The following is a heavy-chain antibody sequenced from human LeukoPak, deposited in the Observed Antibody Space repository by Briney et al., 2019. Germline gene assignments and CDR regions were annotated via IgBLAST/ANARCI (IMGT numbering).Heavy chain of an antibody. V-gene: IGHV4-61*01. CDR3: ARDAFCSGGSCYSGGNYYYGMDV. CDR1: GGSVSSGMDS. J-gene: IGHJ6*04. CDR2: IYYNVRT. D-gene: IGHD2-15*01. Sequence: SETLFLTCTVPGGSVSSGMDSWGWMRRPSGKGLDWLGHIYYNVRTDYNPYLNNRVTISVDTSKNQFSLKLSSVTAADTAVYYCARDAFCSGGSCYSGGNYYYGMDVWGKGTTVTVSS.